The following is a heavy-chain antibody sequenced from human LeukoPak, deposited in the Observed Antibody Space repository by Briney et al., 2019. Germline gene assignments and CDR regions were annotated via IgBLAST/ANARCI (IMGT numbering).Heavy chain of an antibody. CDR2: INPNSGGT. Sequence: ASVKVSCKASGYTFTDYYMHGVRQAPGQGREWMGWINPNSGGTNYARKFQGRVTMTGDTSISTAYMELSRLISDDTAVYYCARDVVAYGSRKYGDFWGQGTLVTVSS. D-gene: IGHD3-10*01. CDR1: GYTFTDYY. J-gene: IGHJ4*02. V-gene: IGHV1-2*02. CDR3: ARDVVAYGSRKYGDF.